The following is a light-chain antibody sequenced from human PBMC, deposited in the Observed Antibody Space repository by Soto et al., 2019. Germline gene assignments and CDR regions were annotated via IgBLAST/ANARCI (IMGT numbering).Light chain of an antibody. Sequence: QSALTQPASVSGSPGQSITISCTGTSSDVGDYNYVSWYQQHPGKAPKLIIYNVSNRPSGVSYRFSGSKSGNTASLTISGLQAEDEADYYCSSYRSSSTVVVFGGGTEVTVL. J-gene: IGLJ2*01. V-gene: IGLV2-14*01. CDR2: NVS. CDR3: SSYRSSSTVVV. CDR1: SSDVGDYNY.